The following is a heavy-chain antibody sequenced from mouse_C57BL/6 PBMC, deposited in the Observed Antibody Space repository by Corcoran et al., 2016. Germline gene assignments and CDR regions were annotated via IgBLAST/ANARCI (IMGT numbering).Heavy chain of an antibody. CDR3: ERAAVPYYAMDY. V-gene: IGHV1-76*01. J-gene: IGHJ4*01. CDR2: IYPGSGNT. CDR1: GYTFTDYY. D-gene: IGHD6-1*01. Sequence: QVQLKQSGAELVRPGASVKLSCKASGYTFTDYYINWVKQRPGQGLEWIARIYPGSGNTYYNEKFKGKVTLTAAKSSSTAYMQLSSLTSEDSAVYFCERAAVPYYAMDYWGQGTSVTGSS.